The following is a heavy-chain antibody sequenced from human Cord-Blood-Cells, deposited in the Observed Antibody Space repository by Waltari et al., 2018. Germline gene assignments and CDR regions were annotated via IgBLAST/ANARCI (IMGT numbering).Heavy chain of an antibody. CDR3: ARGGPITMVRGVIAYYFDY. Sequence: QVQLVQSGAEVKKPGASVTVSCKASGYTFTGYYMHWVRQAPGQGLEWMGWINPNSGGTNYAQKFQGRVTMTRDTSISTAYMELSRLRSDDTAVYYCARGGPITMVRGVIAYYFDYWGQGTLVTVSS. CDR1: GYTFTGYY. D-gene: IGHD3-10*01. CDR2: INPNSGGT. J-gene: IGHJ4*02. V-gene: IGHV1-2*02.